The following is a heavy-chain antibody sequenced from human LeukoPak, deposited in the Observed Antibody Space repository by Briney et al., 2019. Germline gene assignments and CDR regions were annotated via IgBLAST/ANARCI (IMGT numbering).Heavy chain of an antibody. D-gene: IGHD3-3*01. J-gene: IGHJ4*02. V-gene: IGHV4-59*01. Sequence: KPSETLCLTCTVSGGSISSYYWSWIRQPPGEGLEWIGYIYYSGSTNYNPSLKSRVTISVDTSKNQFSLKLSSVTAADTAVYYCAGGTGYDFWRGYTPYFDYWGQGTLVTVSS. CDR3: AGGTGYDFWRGYTPYFDY. CDR2: IYYSGST. CDR1: GGSISSYY.